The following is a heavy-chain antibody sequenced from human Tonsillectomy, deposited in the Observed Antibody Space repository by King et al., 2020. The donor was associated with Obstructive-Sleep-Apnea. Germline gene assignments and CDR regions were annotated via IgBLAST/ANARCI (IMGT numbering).Heavy chain of an antibody. CDR2: IFTSSDFI. CDR3: ARDHNWAFDY. Sequence: VQLVGSGGGLVQPGGSLRLSCAGSGFDFGSYSFNWVRQTPGKGLEWISYIFTSSDFIFYADSVKGRFTVSRDSAKSLLFLQMDSLRAEDTGVYYCARDHNWAFDYWGQGILVTVSS. J-gene: IGHJ4*02. V-gene: IGHV3-48*01. D-gene: IGHD3-16*01. CDR1: GFDFGSYS.